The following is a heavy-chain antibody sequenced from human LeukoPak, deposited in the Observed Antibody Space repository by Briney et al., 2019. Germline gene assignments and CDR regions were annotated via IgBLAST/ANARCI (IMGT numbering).Heavy chain of an antibody. J-gene: IGHJ4*02. D-gene: IGHD6-13*01. Sequence: ASVKVSCKASGYIFNNYGIMWVRQAPGQGLEWMGWMNTYNADTVYRPNFQGRVAMTRNTSISTAYMELSSLRSEDTAVYYCARQYSSSWDYWGQGTLVTVSS. V-gene: IGHV1-8*02. CDR3: ARQYSSSWDY. CDR2: MNTYNADT. CDR1: GYIFNNYG.